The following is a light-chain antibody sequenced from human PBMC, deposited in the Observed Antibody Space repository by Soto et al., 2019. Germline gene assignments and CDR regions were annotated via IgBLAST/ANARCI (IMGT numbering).Light chain of an antibody. CDR1: QSVSSN. CDR2: GAS. CDR3: QQYNNWPPGVT. J-gene: IGKJ4*01. Sequence: EIVMTQSPATLSVSPGDRATLSCRASQSVSSNLAWYQQKPGQAPTLLIYGASTRATGIPARFSGSGSGTEFNLTLSSLQSEDFAVYYCQQYNNWPPGVTFGGGTKVEIK. V-gene: IGKV3-15*01.